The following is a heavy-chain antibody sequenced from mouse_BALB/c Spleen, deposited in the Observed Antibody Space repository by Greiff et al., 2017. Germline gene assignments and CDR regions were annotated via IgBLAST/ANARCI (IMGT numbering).Heavy chain of an antibody. V-gene: IGHV2-6-7*01. Sequence: QVQLKQSGPGLVAPSQSLSITCTVSGFSLTGYGVNWVRQPPGKGLEWLGMIWGDGSTDYNSALKSRLSISKDNSKSQVFLKMNSLQTDDTARYYCASSYYYGSSYQFAYWGQGTLVTVSA. CDR3: ASSYYYGSSYQFAY. CDR2: IWGDGST. J-gene: IGHJ3*01. CDR1: GFSLTGYG. D-gene: IGHD1-1*01.